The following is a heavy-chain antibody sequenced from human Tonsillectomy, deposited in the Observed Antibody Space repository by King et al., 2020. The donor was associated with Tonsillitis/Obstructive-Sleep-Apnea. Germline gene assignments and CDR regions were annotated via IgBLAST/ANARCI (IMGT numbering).Heavy chain of an antibody. CDR1: GYTFTGYY. D-gene: IGHD2-15*01. Sequence: GQLVQSGAEVKKPGASVKVSCKASGYTFTGYYMHWVRQAPGQGLEWMGWINPNSGGTNYAQKFQGRVTMTRDTSISTAYMELSRLRSDDTAVYYCARAGYCSGGSCYKNYWGQGTLVTVSS. CDR3: ARAGYCSGGSCYKNY. J-gene: IGHJ4*02. CDR2: INPNSGGT. V-gene: IGHV1-2*02.